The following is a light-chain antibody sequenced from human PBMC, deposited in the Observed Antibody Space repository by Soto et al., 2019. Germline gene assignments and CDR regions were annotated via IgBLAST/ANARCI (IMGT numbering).Light chain of an antibody. J-gene: IGKJ4*01. Sequence: EIVLTQSPATLSLSPGERATLSCRASQSVSSYLAWYQQKPGQAPRLLIYDASNRATGIPARFSGSGSGTDFSLTSSSPEPEDFAVYYFQQRSNWPRLTFGGGTKVEIK. V-gene: IGKV3-11*01. CDR3: QQRSNWPRLT. CDR2: DAS. CDR1: QSVSSY.